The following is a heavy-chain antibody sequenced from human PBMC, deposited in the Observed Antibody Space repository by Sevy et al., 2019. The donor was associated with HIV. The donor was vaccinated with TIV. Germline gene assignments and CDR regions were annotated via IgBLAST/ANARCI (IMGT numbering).Heavy chain of an antibody. V-gene: IGHV3-15*01. CDR1: GFTFSNAW. CDR2: IKSKTDGGTT. D-gene: IGHD3-3*01. Sequence: GGSLRLSCAASGFTFSNAWMSWVRQAPGKGLEWVGRIKSKTDGGTTDYAAPVKGRFTISRDDSKNTLYLQMNSLKTEDTAVYYCTTPSHAYYDFWSGYPPDYYGMDVWGQGTTVTVSS. J-gene: IGHJ6*02. CDR3: TTPSHAYYDFWSGYPPDYYGMDV.